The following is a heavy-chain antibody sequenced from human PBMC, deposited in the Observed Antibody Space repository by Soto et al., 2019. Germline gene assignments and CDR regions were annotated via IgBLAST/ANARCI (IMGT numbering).Heavy chain of an antibody. D-gene: IGHD6-19*01. J-gene: IGHJ4*02. CDR3: ARGTPPKSIAVAGTLDY. CDR1: GFTFSSYG. Sequence: QVQLVESGGGVVQPGRSLRLSCAASGFTFSSYGMHWVRQAPGKGLEWVAVIWYDGSNKYYADSVKGRFTISRDNSKNTLDLQMNSLRAEGTAVYYWARGTPPKSIAVAGTLDYWGQGTLVTVSS. V-gene: IGHV3-33*01. CDR2: IWYDGSNK.